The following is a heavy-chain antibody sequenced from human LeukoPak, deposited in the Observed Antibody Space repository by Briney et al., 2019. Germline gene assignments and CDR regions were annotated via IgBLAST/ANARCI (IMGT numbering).Heavy chain of an antibody. J-gene: IGHJ4*02. CDR3: ARAGFGVVIEFDY. V-gene: IGHV1-46*01. Sequence: ASVKVSCKASGGTFSSYAISWVRQAPGQGLEWMGIINPSGGSTSYAQKFQGRVTMTRDTPTSTVYMELSSLRSEDTAVYYCARAGFGVVIEFDYWGQGTLVTVSS. D-gene: IGHD3-3*01. CDR2: INPSGGST. CDR1: GGTFSSYA.